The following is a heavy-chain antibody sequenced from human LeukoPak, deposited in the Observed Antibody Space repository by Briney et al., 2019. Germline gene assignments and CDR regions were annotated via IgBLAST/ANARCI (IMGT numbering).Heavy chain of an antibody. Sequence: ASVKVSCKASGYTFTGYYMHWVRQAPGQGLEWMGWINPNSGGTNYAQKFRGRVTMTRDTSINIAYMELSRLRSDDTAVYYCARPPYSGNAFDIWGQGTMVTVSS. CDR3: ARPPYSGNAFDI. CDR1: GYTFTGYY. J-gene: IGHJ3*02. D-gene: IGHD5-12*01. V-gene: IGHV1-2*02. CDR2: INPNSGGT.